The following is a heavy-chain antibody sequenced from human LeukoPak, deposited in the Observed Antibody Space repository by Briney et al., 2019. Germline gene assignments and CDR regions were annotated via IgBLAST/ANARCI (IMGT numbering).Heavy chain of an antibody. Sequence: SETLSLTCTVSGGSISANGYYWGWIRQPPGKGLEWIGTIYYSGGSYYNPSLRSRVSISVDTSRTQFSLRLSSVTAADTAVYYCARHLPLRITMVRGVIDNWGQGALVTVSS. CDR1: GGSISANGYY. D-gene: IGHD3-10*01. V-gene: IGHV4-39*01. CDR2: IYYSGGS. J-gene: IGHJ4*02. CDR3: ARHLPLRITMVRGVIDN.